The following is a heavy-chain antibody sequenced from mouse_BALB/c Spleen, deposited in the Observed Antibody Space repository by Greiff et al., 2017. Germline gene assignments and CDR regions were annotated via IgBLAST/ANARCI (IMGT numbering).Heavy chain of an antibody. J-gene: IGHJ4*01. Sequence: EVKLVESGGGLVKPGGSLKLSCAASGFAFSSYDMSWVRQTPEKRLEWVAYISSGGGSTYYPDTVKGRFTISRDNAKNTLYLQMSSLKSEDTAMYYCARKLRRDYYAMDYWGQGTSVTVSS. V-gene: IGHV5-12-1*01. D-gene: IGHD2-4*01. CDR3: ARKLRRDYYAMDY. CDR2: ISSGGGST. CDR1: GFAFSSYD.